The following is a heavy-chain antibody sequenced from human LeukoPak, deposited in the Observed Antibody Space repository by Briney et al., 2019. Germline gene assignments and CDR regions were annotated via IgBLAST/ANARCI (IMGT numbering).Heavy chain of an antibody. Sequence: GGSLRLSCAASGFTFSDYYMNWIRQAPGKGLEWVSYISSSGSTIYYTDSVKGRFTISRDNAKNSLYLQMNSLRTDDTALYYCTKDITAGGLDYWGQGTLVTVSS. V-gene: IGHV3-11*01. CDR2: ISSSGSTI. CDR3: TKDITAGGLDY. CDR1: GFTFSDYY. J-gene: IGHJ4*02. D-gene: IGHD6-13*01.